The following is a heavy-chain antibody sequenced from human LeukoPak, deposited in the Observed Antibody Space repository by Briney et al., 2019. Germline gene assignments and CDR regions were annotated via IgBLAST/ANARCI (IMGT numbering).Heavy chain of an antibody. V-gene: IGHV3-23*01. CDR2: ISGSGGST. CDR3: AKLGEVGATLPNFDY. Sequence: GGSLRLSCAASGFTFSSYSMSWVRQAPGKGLEWVSVISGSGGSTYYADSAKGRFTISRDNSKNTVYLQMNSLRAEDTAVYYCAKLGEVGATLPNFDYWGQGTLVTVSS. J-gene: IGHJ4*02. CDR1: GFTFSSYS. D-gene: IGHD1-26*01.